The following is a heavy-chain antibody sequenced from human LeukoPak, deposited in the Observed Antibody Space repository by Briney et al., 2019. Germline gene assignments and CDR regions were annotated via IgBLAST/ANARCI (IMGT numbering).Heavy chain of an antibody. CDR1: GGSISSYY. D-gene: IGHD6-13*01. Sequence: SETLSLTCTVSGGSISSYYWSWVRQPPGRGLEWIGYTYYSGSTNYNSSLKSRVIISVATSKNQFSLKLSSVTAADTAVYYCARDVHIAGGGTWFDPWGQGTLVTVSS. CDR3: ARDVHIAGGGTWFDP. CDR2: TYYSGST. V-gene: IGHV4-59*12. J-gene: IGHJ5*02.